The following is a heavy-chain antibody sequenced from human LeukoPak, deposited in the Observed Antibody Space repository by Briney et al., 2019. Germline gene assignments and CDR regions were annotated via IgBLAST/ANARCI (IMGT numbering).Heavy chain of an antibody. CDR2: INHSGST. D-gene: IGHD2-15*01. CDR3: ARGAVGSADDAFDI. CDR1: GGSFSGYY. J-gene: IGHJ3*02. V-gene: IGHV4-34*01. Sequence: PSETLPLTCAVYGGSFSGYYWSWIRQPPGKGLEWIGEINHSGSTNYNPSLKSRVTISVDTSKNQFSLKLSSVTAADTAVYYCARGAVGSADDAFDIWGQGTMVTVSS.